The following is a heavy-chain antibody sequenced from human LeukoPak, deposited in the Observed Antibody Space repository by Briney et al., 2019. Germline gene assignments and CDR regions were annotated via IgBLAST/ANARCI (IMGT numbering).Heavy chain of an antibody. V-gene: IGHV3-43*01. CDR1: GFTFDDYT. J-gene: IGHJ4*02. Sequence: GGSLRLSCAASGFTFDDYTMHWVRQAPGKGLEWLSSINWNGGSTYFADSMKGRFTISRDSKKNSLYLQMNSLRIEDTALYFCAKEGRLAAAGTIEDWGQGTLVTVTS. D-gene: IGHD6-13*01. CDR3: AKEGRLAAAGTIED. CDR2: INWNGGST.